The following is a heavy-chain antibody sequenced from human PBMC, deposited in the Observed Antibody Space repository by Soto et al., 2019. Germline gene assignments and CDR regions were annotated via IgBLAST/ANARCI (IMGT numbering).Heavy chain of an antibody. Sequence: QVQLVQSGAEVKKAGSSVKVSCKASGGTFSSYSISWVRQAPGQGLEWMGGITPLFGTANYAQKFHGRVTITADESTSRAYMQVSSLRSEDTAVYYGAREGYGDYGKHFDYWGQGTLVTVSS. D-gene: IGHD4-17*01. CDR3: AREGYGDYGKHFDY. CDR1: GGTFSSYS. V-gene: IGHV1-69*01. J-gene: IGHJ4*02. CDR2: ITPLFGTA.